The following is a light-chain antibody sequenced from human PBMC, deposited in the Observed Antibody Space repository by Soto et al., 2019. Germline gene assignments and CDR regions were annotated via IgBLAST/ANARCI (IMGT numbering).Light chain of an antibody. J-gene: IGKJ1*01. CDR1: QSISSY. CDR2: AAS. CDR3: QQSYSTPQT. V-gene: IGKV1-39*01. Sequence: IQMAQAPSSPSASVGDRVPLPFRASQSISSYLNWYQQKPGKAPKLLIYAASSLQSGVPSRFSGSGSGTDFTLTISSLQPEDFATYYCQQSYSTPQTFGQGTKVDIK.